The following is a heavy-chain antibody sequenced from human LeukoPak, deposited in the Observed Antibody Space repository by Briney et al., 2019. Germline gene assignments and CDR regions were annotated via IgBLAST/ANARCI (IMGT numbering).Heavy chain of an antibody. Sequence: ASVKVSCKASGYTFTGYYMHWVRQAPGQGLEWMGRINPNSGGANYAQKFQGRVTMTRDTSISTAYMELSRLRSDDTAVYYCARGGRGYNHGFDYWGQGTLVTVSS. CDR1: GYTFTGYY. CDR2: INPNSGGA. V-gene: IGHV1-2*06. CDR3: ARGGRGYNHGFDY. J-gene: IGHJ4*02. D-gene: IGHD5-24*01.